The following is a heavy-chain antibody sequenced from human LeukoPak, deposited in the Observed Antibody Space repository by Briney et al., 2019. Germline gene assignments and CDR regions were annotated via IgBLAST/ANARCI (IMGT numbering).Heavy chain of an antibody. Sequence: ASVKVSCKASGYTFTGYYMHWVRQAPGQGLEWMGWINPNSGGTNYAQKFQGWVTMTRDTPISTAYMELSRLRSDDTAVYYCARDIAIAYDSSHYYYYGMDVWGQGTTVTVSS. CDR2: INPNSGGT. CDR3: ARDIAIAYDSSHYYYYGMDV. J-gene: IGHJ6*02. V-gene: IGHV1-2*04. CDR1: GYTFTGYY. D-gene: IGHD3-22*01.